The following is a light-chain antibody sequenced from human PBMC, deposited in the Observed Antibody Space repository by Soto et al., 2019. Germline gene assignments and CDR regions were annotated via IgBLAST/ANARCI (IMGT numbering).Light chain of an antibody. J-gene: IGKJ2*01. CDR3: QQYDSIPYT. Sequence: DIQMTQSPSTLSASVRDRVTITCRASQTINSWLAWYQQRPGKAPRLLIYKASTLESGVPSRFSGSGSGTEFTLTISTLQPDDFASYYCQQYDSIPYTCGQGTKLVIK. V-gene: IGKV1-5*03. CDR2: KAS. CDR1: QTINSW.